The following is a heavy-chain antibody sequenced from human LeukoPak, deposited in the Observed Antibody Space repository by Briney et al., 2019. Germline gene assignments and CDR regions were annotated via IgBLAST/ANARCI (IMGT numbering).Heavy chain of an antibody. Sequence: GASVKVSCKASGYTFTGYYIHWVRQAPGQGLEWMGWLNPNSGDTNYAQKFQGRVTMTRDTSISTAYMELSRVSSDDTAVYYCARVHDYSNPLNWFDPWGQGTLVTVSS. D-gene: IGHD4-11*01. J-gene: IGHJ5*02. CDR3: ARVHDYSNPLNWFDP. V-gene: IGHV1-2*02. CDR2: LNPNSGDT. CDR1: GYTFTGYY.